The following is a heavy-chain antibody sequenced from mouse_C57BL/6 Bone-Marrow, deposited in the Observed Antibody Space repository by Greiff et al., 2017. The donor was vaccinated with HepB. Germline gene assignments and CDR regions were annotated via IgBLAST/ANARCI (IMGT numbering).Heavy chain of an antibody. CDR3: ARGGYGNYDPFSY. Sequence: QVQLQQPGAELVRPGSSVKLSCKASGYTFTSYWMHWVKQRPIQGLEWIGNIDPSDSETHYNQKFKDKATLTVDKSSSTAYMQLSSLTSEDSAVYYCARGGYGNYDPFSYWGQGTLVTVSA. V-gene: IGHV1-52*01. CDR1: GYTFTSYW. J-gene: IGHJ3*01. CDR2: IDPSDSET. D-gene: IGHD2-1*01.